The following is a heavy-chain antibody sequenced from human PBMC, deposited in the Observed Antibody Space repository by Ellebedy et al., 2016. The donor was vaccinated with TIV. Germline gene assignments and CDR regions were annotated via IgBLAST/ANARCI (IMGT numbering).Heavy chain of an antibody. D-gene: IGHD6-6*01. CDR2: LKQDGGEE. CDR1: GFTFSTYW. V-gene: IGHV3-7*01. CDR3: ARSQYPGARSSFDS. Sequence: PGGSLRLSCAASGFTFSTYWMSWVRQAPGRGLEWVANLKQDGGEEYYVDSVKGRFTISRDNAKNSLYLQMNSLRVEDTAVYYCARSQYPGARSSFDSWGQGTLVTVSS. J-gene: IGHJ4*02.